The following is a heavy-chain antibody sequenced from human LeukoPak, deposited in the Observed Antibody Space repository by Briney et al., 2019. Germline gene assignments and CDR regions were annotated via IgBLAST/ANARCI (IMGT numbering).Heavy chain of an antibody. CDR3: ARGPVVVVAATHYFDS. V-gene: IGHV4-4*07. J-gene: IGHJ4*02. D-gene: IGHD2-15*01. Sequence: PSGTLSLTCTVSGGSISSYYWSWIRQPAGKGLEWIGRIYTSGSTNYNPSLKSRVTISVDTSKNQFSLKLSSVTAADTAVYYCARGPVVVVAATHYFDSWGQGTLVTVSS. CDR1: GGSISSYY. CDR2: IYTSGST.